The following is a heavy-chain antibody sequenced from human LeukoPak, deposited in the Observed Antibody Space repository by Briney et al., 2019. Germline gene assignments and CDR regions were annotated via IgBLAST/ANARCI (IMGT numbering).Heavy chain of an antibody. CDR3: VGDGNYVDY. CDR2: IYSSGDT. V-gene: IGHV4-31*11. J-gene: IGHJ4*02. Sequence: PSETLSLTCAVYGGSFSGYYWSWIRQHPGKGLEWIGYIYSSGDTYYNPSLKSRITISLDTSKNQFSLSLSSVTAADTAVYYCVGDGNYVDYWGQGTLVTVSS. CDR1: GGSFSGYY.